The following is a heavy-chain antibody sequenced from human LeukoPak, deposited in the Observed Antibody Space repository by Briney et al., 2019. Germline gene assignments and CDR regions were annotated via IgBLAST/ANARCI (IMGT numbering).Heavy chain of an antibody. J-gene: IGHJ3*02. V-gene: IGHV4-59*01. Sequence: SETLSLTCTVSGGSISSYYWSWIRQPPGKGLEWIGYIYYSGSTNYNPSLKSRVTISVDTSKNQFSLKLSSVTAADTAVYYCARRLGYCSSTGCPITAFDIWGQGTMVTVSS. CDR3: ARRLGYCSSTGCPITAFDI. D-gene: IGHD2-2*01. CDR1: GGSISSYY. CDR2: IYYSGST.